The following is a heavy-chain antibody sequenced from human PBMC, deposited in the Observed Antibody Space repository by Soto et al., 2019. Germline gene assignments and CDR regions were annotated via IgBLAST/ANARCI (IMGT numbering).Heavy chain of an antibody. CDR2: IKSKTDGGTT. Sequence: NPGGSLRLSCAASGFTFSNAWMSWVRQAPGKGLEWVGRIKSKTDGGTTGYAAPVKGRFTISRDDSKNTLYLQMNSLKTEDTAVYYCTTHTGNDYYYYGMDVWGQGTTVTVSS. CDR3: TTHTGNDYYYYGMDV. V-gene: IGHV3-15*01. CDR1: GFTFSNAW. J-gene: IGHJ6*02. D-gene: IGHD1-1*01.